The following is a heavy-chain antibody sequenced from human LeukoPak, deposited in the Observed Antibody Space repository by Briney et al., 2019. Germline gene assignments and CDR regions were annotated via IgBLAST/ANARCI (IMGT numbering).Heavy chain of an antibody. CDR3: ARSLHYDLLTGYLYFDY. J-gene: IGHJ4*02. CDR2: TSYDGNNK. CDR1: GFLFSTYA. D-gene: IGHD3-9*01. Sequence: GGSLRLSCAASGFLFSTYAIHWVRQAPGKGLEWVAVTSYDGNNKYYADSVKGRFTVSRDNSKNTMYLQMNSLRPEDTAMYYCARSLHYDLLTGYLYFDYWGQGTLVTVSS. V-gene: IGHV3-30*04.